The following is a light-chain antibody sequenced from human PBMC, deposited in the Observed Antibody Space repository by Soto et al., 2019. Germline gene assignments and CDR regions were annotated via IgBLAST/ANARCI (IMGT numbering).Light chain of an antibody. CDR2: DAS. CDR1: QSVSSF. CDR3: QRRSSWPGA. J-gene: IGKJ3*01. Sequence: EVVLTQSPDTLSLSPGERATLSCRASQSVSSFLAWYQQKPGQAPRLLIYDASNRATGIPARFSGSGSGTDFTLTISSLEPEDFAVYYCQRRSSWPGAFGPGTKVDIK. V-gene: IGKV3-11*01.